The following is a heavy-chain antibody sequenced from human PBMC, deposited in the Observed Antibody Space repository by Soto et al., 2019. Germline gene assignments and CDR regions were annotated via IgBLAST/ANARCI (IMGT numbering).Heavy chain of an antibody. J-gene: IGHJ4*02. CDR1: GFTFSNAW. V-gene: IGHV3-15*01. CDR2: IKSKTDGGTT. CDR3: TTIDYYDSSGYYPQDY. D-gene: IGHD3-22*01. Sequence: GGSLRLSCAASGFTFSNAWMSWVRQAPGKGLEWVCRIKSKTDGGTTDYAAPVKGRFTISRDNSKNTLYLQMNSLRTEDTAVYYCTTIDYYDSSGYYPQDYWGQGTLVTVSS.